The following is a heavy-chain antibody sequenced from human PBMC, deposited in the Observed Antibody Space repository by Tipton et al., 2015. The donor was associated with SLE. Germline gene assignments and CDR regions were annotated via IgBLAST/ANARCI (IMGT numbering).Heavy chain of an antibody. CDR3: ARDLAARGGHYFDY. V-gene: IGHV4-31*03. J-gene: IGHJ4*02. D-gene: IGHD6-6*01. CDR1: GYSISSGYY. Sequence: TLSLTCTVSGYSISSGYYWSWIRQHPGKGLEWIGYTYYSGNTYYNPSLKSRVTISVDTSKNQFSLKLSSVTAADTAVYYCARDLAARGGHYFDYWGQGTLVTVSS. CDR2: TYYSGNT.